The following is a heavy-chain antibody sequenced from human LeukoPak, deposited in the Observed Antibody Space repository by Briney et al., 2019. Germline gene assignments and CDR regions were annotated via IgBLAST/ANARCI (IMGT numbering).Heavy chain of an antibody. Sequence: ASVKVSCKASGGTFSSYAISWVRQAPGQGLEWMGGIIPIFGTANYAQKFQSRVTITADESTSTAYMELSSLRSEDTAVYYCARSAVTTGVTGFDYWGQGTLVTVSS. J-gene: IGHJ4*02. CDR3: ARSAVTTGVTGFDY. CDR1: GGTFSSYA. V-gene: IGHV1-69*01. CDR2: IIPIFGTA. D-gene: IGHD4-17*01.